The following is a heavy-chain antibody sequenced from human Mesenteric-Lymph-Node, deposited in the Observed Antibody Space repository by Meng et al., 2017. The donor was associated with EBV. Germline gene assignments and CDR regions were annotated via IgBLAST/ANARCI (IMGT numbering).Heavy chain of an antibody. V-gene: IGHV1-3*01. CDR2: INAGNGNT. D-gene: IGHD3-16*01. CDR3: ARDWGVNFRRDVGLPGSY. Sequence: VAHLQAGPEVTKAEASVNVSCKASGYTFTTYAMHCVRQAPGQRLEWLGWINAGNGNTKYSQKFQDRFTISRDTPASTAYMELSSLTSEDTAIYYCARDWGVNFRRDVGLPGSYWGQGTLVTVSS. CDR1: GYTFTTYA. J-gene: IGHJ4*02.